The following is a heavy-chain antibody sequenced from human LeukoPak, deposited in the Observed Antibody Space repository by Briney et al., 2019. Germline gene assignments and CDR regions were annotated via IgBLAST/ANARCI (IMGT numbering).Heavy chain of an antibody. CDR3: ARQIPPYSSSWYLPRIDY. V-gene: IGHV4-4*07. J-gene: IGHJ4*02. CDR1: GGSISSYY. D-gene: IGHD6-13*01. Sequence: PSETLSLTCTVSGGSISSYYRSWIRQPAGKGLEWIGRIYTSGSTNYNPSLKSRVTMSVDTSKNQFSLKLSSVTAADTAVYYCARQIPPYSSSWYLPRIDYWGQGTLVTVSS. CDR2: IYTSGST.